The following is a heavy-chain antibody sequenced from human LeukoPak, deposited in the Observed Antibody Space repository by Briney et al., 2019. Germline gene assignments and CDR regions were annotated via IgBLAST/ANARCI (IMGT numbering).Heavy chain of an antibody. CDR1: GFTFSSYA. V-gene: IGHV3-23*01. CDR3: AKTEYYCSSTSCYTESNYFDY. Sequence: QAGGSLRLSCAASGFTFSSYAMSWVRQAPGKGLEWVSAISGSGGSTYYADSVKGRFTISRDNSKNTLYLQMNSLRAEDTAVYYCAKTEYYCSSTSCYTESNYFDYWGQGTLVTVSS. CDR2: ISGSGGST. J-gene: IGHJ4*02. D-gene: IGHD2-2*02.